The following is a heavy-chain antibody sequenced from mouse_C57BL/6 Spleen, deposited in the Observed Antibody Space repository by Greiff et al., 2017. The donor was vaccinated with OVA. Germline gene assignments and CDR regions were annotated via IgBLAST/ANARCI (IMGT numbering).Heavy chain of an antibody. CDR2: INYDGSST. D-gene: IGHD1-1*01. V-gene: IGHV5-16*01. CDR3: ARHYYGSSYGYYYAMDD. Sequence: EVKVEESEGGLVQPGSSMKLSCTASGFTFSDYYMAWVRQVPEKGLEWVANINYDGSSTYYLDSLKSRFIISRDNAKNILYLQMSSLKSEDTATYYCARHYYGSSYGYYYAMDDWGQGTSVTVSA. J-gene: IGHJ4*01. CDR1: GFTFSDYY.